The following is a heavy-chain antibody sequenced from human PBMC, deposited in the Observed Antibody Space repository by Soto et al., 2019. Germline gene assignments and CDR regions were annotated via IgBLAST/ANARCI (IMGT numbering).Heavy chain of an antibody. Sequence: QVQLQQWGAGLLKPSETLSLTCAVYGGSFSGYYWSWIRQPPGKGLEWIGEINHSGSTNYNPSLKSRVTISVDTSKNQFSLKRSSVTAADTAVYYCARGSPLHRLLSRTLGSLRWFDPWGQGTLVTVSS. CDR3: ARGSPLHRLLSRTLGSLRWFDP. CDR1: GGSFSGYY. V-gene: IGHV4-34*01. D-gene: IGHD2-2*01. J-gene: IGHJ5*02. CDR2: INHSGST.